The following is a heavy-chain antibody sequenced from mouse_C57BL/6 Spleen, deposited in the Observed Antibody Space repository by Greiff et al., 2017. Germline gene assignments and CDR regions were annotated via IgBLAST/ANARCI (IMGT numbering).Heavy chain of an antibody. CDR1: GYTFTDYE. V-gene: IGHV1-15*01. D-gene: IGHD2-3*01. J-gene: IGHJ3*01. CDR3: TRADYDGYVTYGFAY. CDR2: IDPETGGT. Sequence: VQLQQSGAELVRPGASVTLSCKASGYTFTDYEMHWVKQTPVHGLEWIGAIDPETGGTAYNQKFKGKAILTADKASSTAYMELRSLTSEASAVYYCTRADYDGYVTYGFAYWGQGTLVTVSA.